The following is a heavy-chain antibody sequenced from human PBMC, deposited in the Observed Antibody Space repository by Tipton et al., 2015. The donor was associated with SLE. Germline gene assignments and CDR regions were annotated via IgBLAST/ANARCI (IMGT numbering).Heavy chain of an antibody. CDR3: ARENNWFDP. Sequence: TLSLTCAVSGYSISSGYYWGWIRQPPGKGLEWIGSIHYSVGTYYNPSLKSRVTISVDTSRNHFSLKLSSVTAADTAVYFCARENNWFDPWGQGTLVTVSS. J-gene: IGHJ5*02. V-gene: IGHV4-38-2*02. CDR1: GYSISSGYY. CDR2: IHYSVGT.